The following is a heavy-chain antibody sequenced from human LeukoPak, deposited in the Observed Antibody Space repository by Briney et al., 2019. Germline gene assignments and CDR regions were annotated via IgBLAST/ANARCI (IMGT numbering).Heavy chain of an antibody. V-gene: IGHV3-7*01. Sequence: GGYLRLSRAASGFAFSNSWMSWVRQAPGKGLEWVANINHEGGDIHHVDSVKGRFTISIDNATDSLELQMNSLRDEDTAVYYCATYINWVAGDDWGQGTTVTVSS. J-gene: IGHJ6*02. CDR1: GFAFSNSW. D-gene: IGHD1-1*01. CDR3: ATYINWVAGDD. CDR2: INHEGGDI.